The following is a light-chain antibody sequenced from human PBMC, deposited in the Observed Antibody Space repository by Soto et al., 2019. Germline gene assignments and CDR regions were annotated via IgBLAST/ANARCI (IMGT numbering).Light chain of an antibody. CDR3: CSYAGSNYYV. V-gene: IGLV2-23*01. CDR1: SNDVGSYNL. CDR2: EGS. J-gene: IGLJ1*01. Sequence: QSALTQPASVSGSPGQSITISCTGTSNDVGSYNLVSWYQHHPGKAPKLMIFEGSKRPSGVSNRFSGSKSGNTASLTISGLQAEDEDDFYCCSYAGSNYYVFGTGTKLTVL.